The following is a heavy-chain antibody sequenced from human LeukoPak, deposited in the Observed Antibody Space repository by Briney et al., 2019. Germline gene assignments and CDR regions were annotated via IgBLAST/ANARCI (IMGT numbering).Heavy chain of an antibody. CDR2: IYYSGST. V-gene: IGHV4-59*01. J-gene: IGHJ6*03. Sequence: SETLSLTCTVSGGSISSYYWSWIRQPPGKGLEWIGYIYYSGSTNYNPSLKSRVTISVDTSKNQFSLKLSSVTAADTAVYYCARGRITIFGVAPYYMDVWGKGTTVTVSS. CDR1: GGSISSYY. CDR3: ARGRITIFGVAPYYMDV. D-gene: IGHD3-3*01.